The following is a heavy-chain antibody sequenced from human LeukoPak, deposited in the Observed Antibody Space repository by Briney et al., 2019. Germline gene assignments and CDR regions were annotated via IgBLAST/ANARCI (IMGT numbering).Heavy chain of an antibody. CDR3: ARDPGHSGWYGDY. V-gene: IGHV3-33*08. D-gene: IGHD6-19*01. CDR2: IWYDGSNQ. J-gene: IGHJ4*02. Sequence: GGSLTLSCAASGFTFNSYAMIWVPQAPGKGREWLSIIWYDGSNQYYADSVKGRFTISKDNSQNTLYLHMNSLRAEDTAVYYCARDPGHSGWYGDYWGQGTLVTASS. CDR1: GFTFNSYA.